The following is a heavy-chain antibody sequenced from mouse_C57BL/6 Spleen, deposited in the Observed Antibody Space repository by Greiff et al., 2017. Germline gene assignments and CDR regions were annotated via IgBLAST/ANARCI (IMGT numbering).Heavy chain of an antibody. J-gene: IGHJ3*01. CDR3: ACSNSSLAWFAY. CDR1: GYTFTSYW. Sequence: QVQLQQPGAELVKPGASVKVSCKASGYTFTSYWMHWVKQRPGQGLEWLGRIHPSDSDTNYNQKFKGKATLTVDKSSSTAYMHLSSLTSEDSAVYYCACSNSSLAWFAYWGQGTLVTVSA. D-gene: IGHD2-5*01. V-gene: IGHV1-74*01. CDR2: IHPSDSDT.